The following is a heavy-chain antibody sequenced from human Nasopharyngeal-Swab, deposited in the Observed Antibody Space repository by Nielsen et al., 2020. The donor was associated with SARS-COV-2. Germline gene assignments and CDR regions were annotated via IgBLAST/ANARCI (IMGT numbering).Heavy chain of an antibody. CDR1: GFTFSSYG. CDR2: ISYDGNTK. Sequence: GESLKISCAASGFTFSSYGMHWVRQAPGKGLEWAAAISYDGNTKYYADSVKGRFTISRDNSKNTLYLQMNSLRAEDTAVYYCSRERGLEYYDYWGQGTLVTVSS. CDR3: SRERGLEYYDY. V-gene: IGHV3-30*03. J-gene: IGHJ4*02. D-gene: IGHD1-1*01.